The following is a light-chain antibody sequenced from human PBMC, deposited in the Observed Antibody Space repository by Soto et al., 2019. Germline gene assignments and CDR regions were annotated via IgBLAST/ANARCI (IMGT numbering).Light chain of an antibody. CDR3: EYYGTSIT. V-gene: IGKV3-20*01. CDR2: GTS. CDR1: QSIDNNH. J-gene: IGKJ4*01. Sequence: MVLTHSPGTLSLSPGERAILSCRASQSIDNNHLAWYQQQPGHAPRLLIHGTSNRATGIPDRFSGSGSGTDFTLTFSRMEPEDFAVYYCEYYGTSITFGGGTKVDIK.